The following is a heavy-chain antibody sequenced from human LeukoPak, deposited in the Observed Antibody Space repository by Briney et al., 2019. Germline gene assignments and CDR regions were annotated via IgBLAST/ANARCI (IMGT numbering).Heavy chain of an antibody. Sequence: GGSLRLSCAASGFTFSSYAMSWVRQAPGKGLEWVSAISGSGGSTYYADSVKGRFTISRDNSKNTLYLQMNSLRAEDTAVYYCAKGVLYYYGSGSCDYWGQGTLVTVSS. CDR1: GFTFSSYA. CDR3: AKGVLYYYGSGSCDY. D-gene: IGHD3-10*01. J-gene: IGHJ4*02. CDR2: ISGSGGST. V-gene: IGHV3-23*01.